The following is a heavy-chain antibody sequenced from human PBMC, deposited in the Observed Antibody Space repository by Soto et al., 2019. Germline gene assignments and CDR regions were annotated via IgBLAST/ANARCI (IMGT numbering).Heavy chain of an antibody. V-gene: IGHV4-34*01. D-gene: IGHD3-3*01. CDR2: INHSGRT. CDR3: ARGRKYYDFWSGYSHPRYYFNY. Sequence: SETLSPTCAVSGGSFSCYCWSWIRQAPGKGLEWIGEINHSGRTNYNPSLKSRVTITVDTSKSQFSLKLSSVTAADTAVYYCARGRKYYDFWSGYSHPRYYFNYWGQGTLVTVSS. J-gene: IGHJ4*02. CDR1: GGSFSCYC.